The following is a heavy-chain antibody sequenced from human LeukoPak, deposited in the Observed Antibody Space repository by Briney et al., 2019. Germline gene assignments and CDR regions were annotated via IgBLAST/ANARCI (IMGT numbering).Heavy chain of an antibody. V-gene: IGHV3-11*06. CDR2: ISSSSSYI. D-gene: IGHD6-19*01. CDR1: GFTFSDYY. Sequence: PGGSLTLSCATSGFTFSDYYMSWVRQAPGKGLEWVSSISSSSSYIYYADSVKGRFTISRDNAKNSLYLQMNSLRAEDTAVYYCARSPLAVAGGEFDYWGQGTLVTVSS. CDR3: ARSPLAVAGGEFDY. J-gene: IGHJ4*02.